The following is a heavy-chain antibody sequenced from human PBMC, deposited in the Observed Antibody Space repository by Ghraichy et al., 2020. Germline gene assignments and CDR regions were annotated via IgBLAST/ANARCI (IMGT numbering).Heavy chain of an antibody. Sequence: GESLNISCAASGFTFSSYAMSWVRQAPGKGLEWVSAISGSGGSTYYADSVKGRFTISRDNSKNTLYLQMNSLRAEDTAVYYCAKDLYPPAGPESILWPGPNWFDPWGQGTLVTVSS. CDR1: GFTFSSYA. D-gene: IGHD2-21*01. CDR2: ISGSGGST. CDR3: AKDLYPPAGPESILWPGPNWFDP. V-gene: IGHV3-23*01. J-gene: IGHJ5*02.